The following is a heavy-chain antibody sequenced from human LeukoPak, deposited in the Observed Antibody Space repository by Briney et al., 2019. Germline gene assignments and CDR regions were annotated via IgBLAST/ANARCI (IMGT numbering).Heavy chain of an antibody. Sequence: GGSLRLSCAASVFTFSSCGMHWVRQAPCKGLEWVAVISYDGSNKYYADSVKGRFTISRDNSKNTLYLQMNSLRAEDTAVYYCARDRTGNFDYWGQGTLVTVSS. CDR2: ISYDGSNK. CDR3: ARDRTGNFDY. J-gene: IGHJ4*02. CDR1: VFTFSSCG. V-gene: IGHV3-30*03. D-gene: IGHD1-1*01.